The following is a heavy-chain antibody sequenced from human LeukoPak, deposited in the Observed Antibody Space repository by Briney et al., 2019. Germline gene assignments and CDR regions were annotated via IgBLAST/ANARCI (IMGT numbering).Heavy chain of an antibody. CDR2: VDSDGSGT. CDR1: GFTFRNYW. Sequence: GGFLRLSCAASGFTFRNYWMHWVRQAPGKGLEWVSRVDSDGSGTVYPDSVKGRFTISRDDGQNTLFLQMNSLRVEDTAVYFCARGPVGLSALDAWGQGILVTVSP. D-gene: IGHD2-15*01. J-gene: IGHJ5*02. V-gene: IGHV3-74*01. CDR3: ARGPVGLSALDA.